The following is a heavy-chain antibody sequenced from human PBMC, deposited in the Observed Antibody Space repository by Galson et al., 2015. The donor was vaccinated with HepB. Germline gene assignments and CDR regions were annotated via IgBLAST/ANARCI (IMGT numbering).Heavy chain of an antibody. D-gene: IGHD5-18*01. Sequence: SVKVSCKASGGTFSSYAISWVRQAPGQGLEWMGGIIPIFGTANYAQKFQGRVTITADESTSTAYMELSSLRSEDTAVYYCARGDTAMPRAYYYYGTDVWGQGTTVTVSS. V-gene: IGHV1-69*13. CDR3: ARGDTAMPRAYYYYGTDV. CDR2: IIPIFGTA. J-gene: IGHJ6*02. CDR1: GGTFSSYA.